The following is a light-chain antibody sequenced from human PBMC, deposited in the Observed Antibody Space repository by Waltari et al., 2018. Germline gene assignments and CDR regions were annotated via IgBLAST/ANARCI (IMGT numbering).Light chain of an antibody. CDR2: RTS. CDR3: QQAWT. J-gene: IGKJ1*01. V-gene: IGKV1-5*03. CDR1: QTINTW. Sequence: DIQMTQSPSTLSASVGDRVTITCRASQTINTWLAWYQQKPGKAPNLLIYRTSTLESGVPSRFSGSGSGTEFTLTISSLQPDDFATYYCQQAWTFGQGTK.